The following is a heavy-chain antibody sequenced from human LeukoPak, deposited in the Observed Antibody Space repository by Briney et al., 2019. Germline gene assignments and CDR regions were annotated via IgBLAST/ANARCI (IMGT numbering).Heavy chain of an antibody. Sequence: PSETLSLTCTVSGGSISSGSYYWSWIRQPAGKGLEWIGRIYTSGYTDYNPSLKSRVTMSMDTSKNQFALKLSSVTAADTAVYYCASSPPYYYESSGYDNQAGTFDYWGRGTLVTVSS. CDR3: ASSPPYYYESSGYDNQAGTFDY. D-gene: IGHD3-22*01. CDR1: GGSISSGSYY. CDR2: IYTSGYT. J-gene: IGHJ4*02. V-gene: IGHV4-61*02.